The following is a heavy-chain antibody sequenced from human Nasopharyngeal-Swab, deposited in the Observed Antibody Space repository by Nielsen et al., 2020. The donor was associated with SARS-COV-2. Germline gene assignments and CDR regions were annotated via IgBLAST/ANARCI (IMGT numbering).Heavy chain of an antibody. CDR1: GGTFSSYA. J-gene: IGHJ6*02. D-gene: IGHD3-3*01. Sequence: SVKVSCKASGGTFSSYAISWVRQAPGQGLEWMGGIIPILGIANYAQKFQGRVTITADKSTSTAYMGLSSLRSEDTAVYYCAQRFLEWSRYYYYGMDVWGQGTTVTVSS. CDR2: IIPILGIA. V-gene: IGHV1-69*10. CDR3: AQRFLEWSRYYYYGMDV.